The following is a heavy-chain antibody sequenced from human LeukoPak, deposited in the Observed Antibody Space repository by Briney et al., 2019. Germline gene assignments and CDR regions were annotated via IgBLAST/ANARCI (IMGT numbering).Heavy chain of an antibody. D-gene: IGHD4-17*01. V-gene: IGHV3-21*01. Sequence: PGGSLRLSCAASGFTFSSYTMNWVRQAPGKGLEWVSSISSSSTYIYYADSVKGRFTIFRDNAKNSLYLQMNSLRAEDTAVYYCARTTVTSYFYYYMDVWGKGTTVTVSS. CDR2: ISSSSTYI. CDR3: ARTTVTSYFYYYMDV. J-gene: IGHJ6*03. CDR1: GFTFSSYT.